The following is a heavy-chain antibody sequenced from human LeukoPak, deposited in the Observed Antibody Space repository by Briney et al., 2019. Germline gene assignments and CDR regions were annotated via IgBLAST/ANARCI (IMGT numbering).Heavy chain of an antibody. J-gene: IGHJ6*02. Sequence: PGGSLRLSCAASGFTFSSCWMHWVRQAPGKGLVWVSRINSDGSSTNQADSVKGRFTISRDDAKKALYLQMNSLRVEDTAVYFCARDTATGLDVWGQGTTVTVSS. V-gene: IGHV3-74*01. D-gene: IGHD2-21*02. CDR3: ARDTATGLDV. CDR2: INSDGSST. CDR1: GFTFSSCW.